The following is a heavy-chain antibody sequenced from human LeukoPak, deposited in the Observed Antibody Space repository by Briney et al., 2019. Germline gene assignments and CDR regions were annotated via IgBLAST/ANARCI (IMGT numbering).Heavy chain of an antibody. V-gene: IGHV3-48*01. CDR1: GFTFSSYS. J-gene: IGHJ6*03. CDR2: ISSSSSTI. CDR3: ARVSKPGWYDYYYMDV. D-gene: IGHD2/OR15-2a*01. Sequence: GGSLRLSCAASGFTFSSYSMLWVRQAPGKGLEWVSYISSSSSTIYYADSVKGRFTISRDNAKNTLYLQMDSVRVEDTAVYYCARVSKPGWYDYYYMDVWGKGTTVTVSS.